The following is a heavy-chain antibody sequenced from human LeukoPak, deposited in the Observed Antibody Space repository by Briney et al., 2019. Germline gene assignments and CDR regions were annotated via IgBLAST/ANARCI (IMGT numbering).Heavy chain of an antibody. V-gene: IGHV3-30*18. Sequence: GGSLRLSCAASGFTVGSNYMSWVRQAPGKGLEWVAVISYDGSNKYYADSVKGRFTISRDNSKNTLYLQMNSLRAEDTAVYYCAKLDSGSFEDAFDIWGQGTMVTVSS. CDR2: ISYDGSNK. CDR1: GFTVGSNY. D-gene: IGHD1-26*01. CDR3: AKLDSGSFEDAFDI. J-gene: IGHJ3*02.